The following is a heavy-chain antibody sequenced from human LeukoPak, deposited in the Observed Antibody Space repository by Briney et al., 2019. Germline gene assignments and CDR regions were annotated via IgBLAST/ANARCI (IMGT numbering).Heavy chain of an antibody. CDR2: INHSGST. V-gene: IGHV4-34*01. Sequence: SETLSLTCAVYGGSFSGYCWSWIRQPPGKGLEWIGEINHSGSTNYNPSLKSRVTISVDTSKNQFSLKLSSVTAADTAVYYCASSRTYCSSTSCPPSDVWGQGTTVTVSS. J-gene: IGHJ6*02. CDR1: GGSFSGYC. D-gene: IGHD2-2*01. CDR3: ASSRTYCSSTSCPPSDV.